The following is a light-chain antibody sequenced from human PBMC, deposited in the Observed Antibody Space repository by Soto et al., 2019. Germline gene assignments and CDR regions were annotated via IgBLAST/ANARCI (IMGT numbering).Light chain of an antibody. CDR1: SSDVGGYNY. CDR2: DAS. J-gene: IGLJ1*01. V-gene: IGLV2-11*01. Sequence: QSALTQPRSVSGSPGQSVTISCTGTSSDVGGYNYVSWYQQHPGKAPKLMIYDASKRPSGVPDRFSGSKSGNTASLTISGLQVADEADYYFCSYAGSYVFGTGTKLTVL. CDR3: CSYAGSYV.